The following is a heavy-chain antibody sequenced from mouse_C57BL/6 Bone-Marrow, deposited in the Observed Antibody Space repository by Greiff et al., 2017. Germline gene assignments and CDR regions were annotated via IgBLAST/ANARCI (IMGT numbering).Heavy chain of an antibody. D-gene: IGHD1-1*01. V-gene: IGHV5-6*01. CDR3: ARATVVDDCYFDV. J-gene: IGHJ1*03. CDR2: ISSGGSYT. Sequence: EVKVVESGGDLVKPGGSLKLSCAASGFTFSSYGMPWVRQTPDQRLEWVATISSGGSYTYYPDSVKGRFTISRDKAKNTLYLQMSSLKSEDTAMYYCARATVVDDCYFDVWGKGTTVTVSS. CDR1: GFTFSSYG.